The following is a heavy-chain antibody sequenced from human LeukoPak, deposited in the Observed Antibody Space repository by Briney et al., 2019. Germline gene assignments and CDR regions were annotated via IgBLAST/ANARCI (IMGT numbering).Heavy chain of an antibody. CDR3: ARNHAVAGTGDFDY. D-gene: IGHD6-19*01. J-gene: IGHJ4*02. CDR1: GYSFTNYW. Sequence: GESLQISCKGSGYSFTNYWIGWVRQMPGKGLEWMGIIYPGDSDTRYSPSFQGQVTISADKSIRTAYLQWRSLKASDTAMYYCARNHAVAGTGDFDYWGQGTLVTVSS. V-gene: IGHV5-51*01. CDR2: IYPGDSDT.